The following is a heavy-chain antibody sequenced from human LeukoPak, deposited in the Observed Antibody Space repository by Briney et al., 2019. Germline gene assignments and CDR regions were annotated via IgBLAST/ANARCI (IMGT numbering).Heavy chain of an antibody. CDR2: IISSSGYI. Sequence: GGSLRLSCAASAFTFSSYNMNWCRQAPGKGLEWFSSIISSSGYIYYGDSVKGGFTISRDNAKNSVYLHMNSVRAEDRAVYCCASDVTYYDILEWYYYYCYCMDVWGQGTTVTASS. D-gene: IGHD3-9*01. J-gene: IGHJ6*02. V-gene: IGHV3-21*01. CDR1: AFTFSSYN. CDR3: ASDVTYYDILEWYYYYCYCMDV.